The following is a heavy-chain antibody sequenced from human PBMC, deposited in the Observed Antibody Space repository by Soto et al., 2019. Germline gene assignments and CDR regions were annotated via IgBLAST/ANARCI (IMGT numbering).Heavy chain of an antibody. J-gene: IGHJ4*02. V-gene: IGHV2-5*01. CDR3: AHRRPTVITPFDY. CDR1: GFSLSTSGVG. CDR2: GNWNDNM. Sequence: QITLKESGPTLVEPTQTLTLTCTFPGFSLSTSGVGVGWIRQPPGQALAWLPFGNWNDNMRYSPCLNSRLTITKEPSKSQVVLTMSNVDSVDTGTYDCAHRRPTVITPFDYWGQGTLVTVSS. D-gene: IGHD4-17*01.